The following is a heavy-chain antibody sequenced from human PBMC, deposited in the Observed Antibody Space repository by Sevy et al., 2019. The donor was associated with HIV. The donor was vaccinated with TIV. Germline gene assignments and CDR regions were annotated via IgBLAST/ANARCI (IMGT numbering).Heavy chain of an antibody. D-gene: IGHD1-1*01. J-gene: IGHJ3*02. V-gene: IGHV3-53*01. CDR2: IYRGGST. CDR3: ARDGTKRTLAGGGTFDI. CDR1: GFTVSNNY. Sequence: GGSLRLSCAASGFTVSNNYMSWVRQAPGKGLEWVSVIYRGGSTYYADSVKGRFTISRDNSENTLYLQMNSLRVEDTAVYYCARDGTKRTLAGGGTFDIWGQGTMVTVSS.